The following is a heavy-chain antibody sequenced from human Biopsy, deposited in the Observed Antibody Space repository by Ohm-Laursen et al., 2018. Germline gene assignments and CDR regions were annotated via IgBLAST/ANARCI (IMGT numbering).Heavy chain of an antibody. J-gene: IGHJ5*02. Sequence: APVKVSCKASGAILSNYAITWVRQAPGQGLEWMGGIIPLFGAPNYAQKFQGRLTITADESKSTTYMELSSLRSEDTAVYYCARLAQIYGDSPFDPWGQGTLVTVSS. CDR2: IIPLFGAP. CDR1: GAILSNYA. CDR3: ARLAQIYGDSPFDP. D-gene: IGHD4-17*01. V-gene: IGHV1-69*13.